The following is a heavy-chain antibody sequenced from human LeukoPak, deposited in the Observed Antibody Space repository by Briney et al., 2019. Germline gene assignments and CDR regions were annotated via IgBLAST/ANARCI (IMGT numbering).Heavy chain of an antibody. CDR3: ARQGSNSSGWYPVDD. V-gene: IGHV1-2*02. CDR1: GYTFTSYG. Sequence: GASVKVSCKASGYTFTSYGISWVRQAPGQGLEWMGWMNPNSGGTKYAQTFQGRVTLTRDTSISTAYLELSSLTSDDTAVYFCARQGSNSSGWYPVDDWGQGTLVTVSS. CDR2: MNPNSGGT. J-gene: IGHJ4*02. D-gene: IGHD6-19*01.